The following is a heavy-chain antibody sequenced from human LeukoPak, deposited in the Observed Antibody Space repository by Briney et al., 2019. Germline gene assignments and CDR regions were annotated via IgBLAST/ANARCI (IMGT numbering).Heavy chain of an antibody. J-gene: IGHJ4*02. D-gene: IGHD1-26*01. Sequence: SETLSLTCTVSGGSISSGSYYWSWIRQPAGKGLEWIGRIYTSGSTNYNPSLKSRVTISVDTSKNQFSLKLSSMTAADTAVYYCARGSGSYSYWGQGTLVTVSS. V-gene: IGHV4-61*02. CDR3: ARGSGSYSY. CDR1: GGSISSGSYY. CDR2: IYTSGST.